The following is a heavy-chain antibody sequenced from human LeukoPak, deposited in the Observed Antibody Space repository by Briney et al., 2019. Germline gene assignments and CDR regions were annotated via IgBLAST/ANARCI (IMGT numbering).Heavy chain of an antibody. CDR1: GYSFTGYY. V-gene: IGHV1-24*01. CDR2: FDPEDGET. CDR3: ATDSYSSGY. D-gene: IGHD6-19*01. J-gene: IGHJ4*02. Sequence: ASVKVSCKASGYSFTGYYMHWVRQAPGKGLEWMGGFDPEDGETIYAQKFQGRVTMTEDTSTDTAYMELSSLRSEDTAVYYCATDSYSSGYWGQGTLVTVSS.